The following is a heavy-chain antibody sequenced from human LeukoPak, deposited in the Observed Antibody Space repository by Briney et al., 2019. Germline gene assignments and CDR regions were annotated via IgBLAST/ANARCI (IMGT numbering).Heavy chain of an antibody. CDR2: IIPILGIA. V-gene: IGHV1-69*02. CDR3: ARGMPPSTSKVPLSY. CDR1: GGTFSSYT. Sequence: GSSVKVSCKASGGTFSSYTISWVRQAPGQGLEWMGRIIPILGIANYAQKFQGRVTITADKSTSTAYMELSNLRSEDTAVYYCARGMPPSTSKVPLSYWGQGTLVTVSS. D-gene: IGHD1-1*01. J-gene: IGHJ4*02.